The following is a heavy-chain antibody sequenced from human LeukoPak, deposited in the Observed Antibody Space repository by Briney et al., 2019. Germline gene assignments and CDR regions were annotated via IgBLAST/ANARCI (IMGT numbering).Heavy chain of an antibody. D-gene: IGHD1-26*01. Sequence: SETLSLTCTVSGVSISRSSYYWGWIRQPPGKGLEWIGIIYYSGTTYYNPSLKSRVTISVDTSKNQFSLKLSSVTAADTAVYFCARISGAGFYVNVWGKGTTVTVSS. V-gene: IGHV4-39*01. CDR3: ARISGAGFYVNV. CDR1: GVSISRSSYY. CDR2: IYYSGTT. J-gene: IGHJ6*04.